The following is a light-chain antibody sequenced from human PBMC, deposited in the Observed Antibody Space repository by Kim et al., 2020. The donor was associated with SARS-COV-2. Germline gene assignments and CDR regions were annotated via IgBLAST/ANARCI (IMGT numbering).Light chain of an antibody. CDR1: QNFNKF. CDR2: SES. J-gene: IGKJ5*01. Sequence: DIVLTQSPSSLSASVGDRVTITCRGSQNFNKFLNWYQQRPGKAPRLLIYSESSLASGVPSRFRGSGSGREFTLTISNLQREDFATYYCQQTFNTPITFGQGTRLEIK. CDR3: QQTFNTPIT. V-gene: IGKV1-39*01.